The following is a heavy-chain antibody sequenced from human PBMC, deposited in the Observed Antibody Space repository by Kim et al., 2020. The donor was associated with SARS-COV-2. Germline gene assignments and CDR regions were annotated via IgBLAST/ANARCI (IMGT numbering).Heavy chain of an antibody. Sequence: GGSLRLSCAASGFTFSSYEMNWVRQAPGKGLEWVSYISSSGSTIYYADSVKGRFTISRDNAKNSLYLQMNILRAEDTAVYYCARDLVESWSGYFSPYYYYYMDVWGKGTTVTVSS. CDR1: GFTFSSYE. CDR2: ISSSGSTI. J-gene: IGHJ6*03. CDR3: ARDLVESWSGYFSPYYYYYMDV. V-gene: IGHV3-48*03. D-gene: IGHD3-3*01.